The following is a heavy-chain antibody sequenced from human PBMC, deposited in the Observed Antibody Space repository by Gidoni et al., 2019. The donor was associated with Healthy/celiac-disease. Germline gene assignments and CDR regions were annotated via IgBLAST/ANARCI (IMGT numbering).Heavy chain of an antibody. CDR3: AREGPYYDSTRGAFDI. CDR1: GGSISSGSYY. CDR2: IYTSGST. Sequence: QVQLQESGPGLVKPSQTLSLTCTVSGGSISSGSYYWSWIRQPAGKGLEWIGRIYTSGSTNYNPSLKSRVTISVDTSKNQFSLKLSSVTAADTAVYYCAREGPYYDSTRGAFDIWGQGTMVTVSS. V-gene: IGHV4-61*02. J-gene: IGHJ3*02. D-gene: IGHD3-22*01.